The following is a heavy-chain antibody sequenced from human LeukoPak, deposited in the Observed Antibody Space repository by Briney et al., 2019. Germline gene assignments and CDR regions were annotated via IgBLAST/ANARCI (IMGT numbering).Heavy chain of an antibody. V-gene: IGHV4-30-2*01. J-gene: IGHJ4*02. CDR2: IYHSGST. D-gene: IGHD1-26*01. CDR3: ARGVWELPD. CDR1: GGSISSGGHY. Sequence: SETLSLTCTVSGGSISSGGHYWSWIRRPPGKGLEWIGYIYHSGSTYYNPSLKSRVTISVDRSKNQISLKLSSVTAADTAVYYCARGVWELPDWGQGTLVTVSS.